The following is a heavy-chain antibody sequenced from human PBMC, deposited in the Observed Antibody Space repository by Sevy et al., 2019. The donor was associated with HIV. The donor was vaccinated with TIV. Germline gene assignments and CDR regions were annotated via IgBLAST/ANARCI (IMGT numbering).Heavy chain of an antibody. CDR1: GFTFSSYW. CDR2: IKQDMSEK. Sequence: RGCLRLSCAASGFTFSSYWMTCVRQAPGKGLEWVANIKQDMSEKYYADSVKGRFTISRDNARNSLYLQMESLRAEDTAEYDCARAQQVTMLVVLGGLYFDFWGQGTLVCVSS. CDR3: ARAQQVTMLVVLGGLYFDF. J-gene: IGHJ4*02. V-gene: IGHV3-7*01. D-gene: IGHD3-22*01.